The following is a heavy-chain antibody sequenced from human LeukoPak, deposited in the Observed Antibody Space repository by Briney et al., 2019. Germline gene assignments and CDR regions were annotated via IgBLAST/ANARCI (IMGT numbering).Heavy chain of an antibody. Sequence: GGSLRLSCAASGFTFSSYSMNWVRQAPGKGLDWVSSISSSSSYIYYADSVKGRFTISRDNAKNSLYLQTNSLRAEDTAVYYCARDYDSSGLDAFDIWGQGTMVTVSS. D-gene: IGHD3-22*01. V-gene: IGHV3-21*01. CDR2: ISSSSSYI. J-gene: IGHJ3*02. CDR1: GFTFSSYS. CDR3: ARDYDSSGLDAFDI.